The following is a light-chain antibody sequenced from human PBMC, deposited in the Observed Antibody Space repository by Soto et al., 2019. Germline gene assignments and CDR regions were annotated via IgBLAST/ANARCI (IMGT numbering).Light chain of an antibody. J-gene: IGLJ1*01. V-gene: IGLV1-36*01. CDR1: RYNIAHNG. CDR3: GAWDDNLNGLV. Sequence: QSGPTQPHPLSGDPRPRGTISCSGSRYNIAHNGVNWYQHLPGKAPRLLVYNDDLLSSGVSDRFSASKSGSSASLAISVLQSDDAGDYYCGAWDDNLNGLVFGAGTKVTV. CDR2: NDD.